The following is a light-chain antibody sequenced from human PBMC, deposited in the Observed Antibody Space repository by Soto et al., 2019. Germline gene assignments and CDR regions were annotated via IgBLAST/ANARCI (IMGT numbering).Light chain of an antibody. Sequence: EIVMTQSPATLSVSPGETATLSCRASQSVSYNLAWYQQKPGQGPRLLIYGAFTRATGIPARFSGSGSGTEFTITISTLQSEDFALYYCQQYKNWPPLTFGGGTKVEIK. CDR2: GAF. V-gene: IGKV3-15*01. CDR1: QSVSYN. J-gene: IGKJ4*01. CDR3: QQYKNWPPLT.